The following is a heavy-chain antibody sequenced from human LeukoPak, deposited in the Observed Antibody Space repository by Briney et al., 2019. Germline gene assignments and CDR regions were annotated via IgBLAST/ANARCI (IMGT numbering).Heavy chain of an antibody. V-gene: IGHV3-30*18. J-gene: IGHJ4*02. Sequence: GGSPRLSCAASGFTFSSYGMHWVRQAPGKGLEWVAVISYDGSNKYYADSVKGRFTISRDNSKNTLYLQMNSLRAEDTAVYYCAKDGGWWELLGGFLDYWGQGTLVTVSS. D-gene: IGHD1-26*01. CDR3: AKDGGWWELLGGFLDY. CDR2: ISYDGSNK. CDR1: GFTFSSYG.